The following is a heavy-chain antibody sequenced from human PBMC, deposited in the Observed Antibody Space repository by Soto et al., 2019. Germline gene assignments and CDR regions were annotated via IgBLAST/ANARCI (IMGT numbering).Heavy chain of an antibody. CDR3: ATWHLQEHAYDI. CDR2: LYDLDGT. Sequence: GGSLRLSCAAFGFTVSGKKYVAWVRQAPGKGLEWVSALYDLDGTYYADSVKGRFTTSSDSSRTTVYLQMNSLRPDDTAVYSCATWHLQEHAYDIWGQGTMVTVS. V-gene: IGHV3-53*01. CDR1: GFTVSGKKY. D-gene: IGHD1-1*01. J-gene: IGHJ3*02.